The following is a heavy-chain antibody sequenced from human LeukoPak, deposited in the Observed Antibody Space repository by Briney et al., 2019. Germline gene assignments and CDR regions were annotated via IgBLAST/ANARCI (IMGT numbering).Heavy chain of an antibody. CDR3: VKDSNYDFWSGYYKGFDN. CDR1: GFTFDDYG. D-gene: IGHD3-3*01. V-gene: IGHV3-20*04. CDR2: ISRDGGRT. Sequence: GGSLRLSCAASGFTSGFTFDDYGMNWVRQVPGKGLEWFSGISRDGGRTGYADSVQGRFTISRDNSRNSLHLQMNSLRVEDTAFCYCVKDSNYDFWSGYYKGFDNWGQGTLVTVSS. J-gene: IGHJ4*02.